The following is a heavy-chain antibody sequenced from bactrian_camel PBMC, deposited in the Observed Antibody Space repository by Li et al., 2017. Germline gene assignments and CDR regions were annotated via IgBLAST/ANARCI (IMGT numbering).Heavy chain of an antibody. CDR1: GHATSSHC. D-gene: IGHD2*01. CDR2: IERTGTT. V-gene: IGHV3S55*01. Sequence: HVQLVESGGGSVQTGGSLTLSCKASGHATSSHCMGWFRQAPGLGREGVAAIERTGTTWYEDSVKGRFTVSKDSAKNILYLQMNSLKPEDTAMYYCAANFGPYCSGPYLARRANFLGQGTQVTVS. J-gene: IGHJ4*01.